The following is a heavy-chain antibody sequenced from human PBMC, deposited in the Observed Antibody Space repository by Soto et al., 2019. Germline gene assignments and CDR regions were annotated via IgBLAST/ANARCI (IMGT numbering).Heavy chain of an antibody. CDR1: GGFI. Sequence: SETLSLTCTVSGGFIWGWFGQPQDKGLEWIGYIYNSGRYNYNPSLESRLTISIDTSKNQFSLRPASVTAADTAVYYCARNLPNRQLFDSWSQGTLVTVSS. V-gene: IGHV4-59*13. J-gene: IGHJ4*02. CDR3: ARNLPNRQLFDS. CDR2: IYNSGRY. D-gene: IGHD1-1*01.